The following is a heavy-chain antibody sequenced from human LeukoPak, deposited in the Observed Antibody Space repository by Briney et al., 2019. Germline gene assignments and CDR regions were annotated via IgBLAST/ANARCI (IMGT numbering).Heavy chain of an antibody. D-gene: IGHD2-15*01. J-gene: IGHJ6*03. CDR3: ARRLGGGSCYSINYYYYMDV. CDR1: GGSFSGYY. Sequence: SETLSLTCAVYGGSFSGYYWSWIRQPPGKGLEWIGEINHSGSTNYNPSLKSRVTISVDTSKNQFSLTLSSVTAADTAVYYCARRLGGGSCYSINYYYYMDVWGKGTTVTVSS. CDR2: INHSGST. V-gene: IGHV4-34*01.